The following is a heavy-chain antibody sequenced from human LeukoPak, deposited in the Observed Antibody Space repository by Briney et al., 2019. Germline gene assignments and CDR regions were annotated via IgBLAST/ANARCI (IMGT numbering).Heavy chain of an antibody. Sequence: SVKVSCKASGGTFSSYAISWVRQAPGQGLEWMGGIIPIFGTANYAQKFQGRVTITTDESTSTAYMELSSLRSEDTAVYYCARDRYSGSYSSFDYWGQGTLVTVSS. CDR1: GGTFSSYA. CDR2: IIPIFGTA. J-gene: IGHJ4*02. D-gene: IGHD1-26*01. CDR3: ARDRYSGSYSSFDY. V-gene: IGHV1-69*05.